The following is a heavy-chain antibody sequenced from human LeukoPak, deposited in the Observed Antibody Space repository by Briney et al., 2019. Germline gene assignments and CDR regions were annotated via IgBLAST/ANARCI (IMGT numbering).Heavy chain of an antibody. J-gene: IGHJ5*02. V-gene: IGHV1-69*05. D-gene: IGHD2-2*01. CDR1: GGTFSSYA. Sequence: SVKVSCKASGGTFSSYAISWVRQAPGQGLEWMGGIIPIFGTANYAQKFQGRVTITTDESTSTAYMELSSLRSEDTAVYYCARGGPAAPTYNWFDPWGQGTPVTVSS. CDR2: IIPIFGTA. CDR3: ARGGPAAPTYNWFDP.